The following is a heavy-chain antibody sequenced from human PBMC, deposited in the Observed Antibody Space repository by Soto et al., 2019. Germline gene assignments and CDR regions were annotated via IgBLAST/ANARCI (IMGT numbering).Heavy chain of an antibody. V-gene: IGHV4-31*03. D-gene: IGHD4-4*01. Sequence: QVQLQESGPGLVKPSQTLSLTCTVSGGSISSGNYYWTWIRQHPGKGLEWIAYIYYSGTTYYNPSLKSRVTISADTSRNQVSLKLNPVTAADTAVYYCARGPVYSNSAYFDFWGQGTQVTVSS. J-gene: IGHJ4*02. CDR2: IYYSGTT. CDR3: ARGPVYSNSAYFDF. CDR1: GGSISSGNYY.